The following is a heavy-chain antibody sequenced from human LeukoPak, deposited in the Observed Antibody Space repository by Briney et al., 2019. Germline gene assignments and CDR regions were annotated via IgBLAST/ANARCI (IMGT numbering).Heavy chain of an antibody. J-gene: IGHJ5*02. CDR3: AAQISSGYES. CDR1: GGSFSGYY. CDR2: INHSGST. D-gene: IGHD3-22*01. Sequence: SETLSLTCAVYGGSFSGYYWSWIRQPPGKGLEWIGEINHSGSTNYNPSLKSRVTIPVDTSKNQFSLKLSSVTAADTAVYYCAAQISSGYESWGQGTLVTVSS. V-gene: IGHV4-34*01.